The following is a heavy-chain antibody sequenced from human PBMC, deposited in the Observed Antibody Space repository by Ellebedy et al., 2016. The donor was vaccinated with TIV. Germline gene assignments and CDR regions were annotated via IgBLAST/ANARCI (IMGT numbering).Heavy chain of an antibody. J-gene: IGHJ4*02. D-gene: IGHD4-17*01. CDR1: GYTFTGYY. Sequence: ASVKVSXXASGYTFTGYYMHWLRQAPGQGLEWMGGINPSSGAPKYAQNFQGRLTVTRDMSITTAYMVLTRLTSDDTAVYYCAIERGATYGDYVKAFDYWGQGTLVTVSS. V-gene: IGHV1-2*02. CDR3: AIERGATYGDYVKAFDY. CDR2: INPSSGAP.